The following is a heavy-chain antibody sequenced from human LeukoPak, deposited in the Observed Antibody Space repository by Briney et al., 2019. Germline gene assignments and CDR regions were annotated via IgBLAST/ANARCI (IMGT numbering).Heavy chain of an antibody. CDR1: GFTFGTYG. CDR2: ITGSSTWT. Sequence: PGGSLRPSCEASGFTFGTYGMTWVRQAPGKGLEWVSGITGSSTWTYYADSVRGRFTISRDNSKNTLHLQMNNLTADDTAIYYCARELVSLGTGYFDLWGRGTPVTVSS. J-gene: IGHJ2*01. V-gene: IGHV3-23*01. CDR3: ARELVSLGTGYFDL. D-gene: IGHD7-27*01.